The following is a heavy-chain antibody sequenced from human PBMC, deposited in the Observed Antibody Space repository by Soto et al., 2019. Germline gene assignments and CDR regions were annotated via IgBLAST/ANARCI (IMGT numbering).Heavy chain of an antibody. J-gene: IGHJ4*02. CDR1: GFSFSSNA. CDR2: ISGGGLGT. D-gene: IGHD3-3*01. Sequence: PGGSLRLSCAASGFSFSSNAMSWVRQAPGKGLEWVSAISGGGLGTYYADSLKGRFTISRDNSKNTLYLQMNSLRVEDTAVYYCAKVEVYYFDYWGQGTLVTVSS. V-gene: IGHV3-23*01. CDR3: AKVEVYYFDY.